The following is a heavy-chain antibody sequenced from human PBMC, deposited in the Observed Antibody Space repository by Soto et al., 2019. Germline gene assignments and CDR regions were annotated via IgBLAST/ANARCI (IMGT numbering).Heavy chain of an antibody. CDR2: IYYSGST. CDR1: GGSISSGDYY. Sequence: QVQLQESGPGLVKPSQTLSLTCTVSGGSISSGDYYWSWIRQPPGKGLEWIGYIYYSGSTYYNPSLKSRVTLSVDTSKNQFSLKLSSVTAADTAGYYCARNDYGDQKPPFPDYWGQGTLVTVSS. CDR3: ARNDYGDQKPPFPDY. D-gene: IGHD4-17*01. J-gene: IGHJ4*02. V-gene: IGHV4-30-4*01.